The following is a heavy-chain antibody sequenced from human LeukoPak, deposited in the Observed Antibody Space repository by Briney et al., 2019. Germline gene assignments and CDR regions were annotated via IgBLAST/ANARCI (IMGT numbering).Heavy chain of an antibody. J-gene: IGHJ4*02. CDR1: GFTFSSYA. CDR3: AKARIIGVGWAQFDS. CDR2: FDGNAHGT. V-gene: IGHV3-23*01. Sequence: GGSLRLSCAASGFTFSSYAMSWVRQAPGKGLEWVASFDGNAHGTYFADSVKGRCTISSDNSKNTVYLQMNSLRADDTAMYYCAKARIIGVGWAQFDSWGQGSLVTVSS. D-gene: IGHD2-21*01.